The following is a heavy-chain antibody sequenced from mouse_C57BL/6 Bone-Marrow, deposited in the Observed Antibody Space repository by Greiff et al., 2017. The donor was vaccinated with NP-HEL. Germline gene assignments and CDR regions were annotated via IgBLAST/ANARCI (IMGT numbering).Heavy chain of an antibody. J-gene: IGHJ3*01. Sequence: EVKLVESGGGLVKPGGSLKLSCAASGFTFSSYTMSWVRQTPEKRLEWVATISGGGGNTYYPDSVKGRFTISGDNATNTLYLQMSSLRSEDTALYYCAGGLRGPAWFAYWGQGTLVTVSA. CDR1: GFTFSSYT. CDR3: AGGLRGPAWFAY. V-gene: IGHV5-9*01. CDR2: ISGGGGNT. D-gene: IGHD2-4*01.